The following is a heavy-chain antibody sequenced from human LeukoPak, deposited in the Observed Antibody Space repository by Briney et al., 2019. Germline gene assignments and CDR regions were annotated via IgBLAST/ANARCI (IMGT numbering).Heavy chain of an antibody. D-gene: IGHD4-11*01. V-gene: IGHV3-20*04. CDR2: INWNGGST. CDR1: GFTFDDYG. J-gene: IGHJ4*02. CDR3: ARVRTAVWDFDY. Sequence: TGGSLRLSCAASGFTFDDYGMSWVRQAPGKGLEWVSGINWNGGSTGYADSVKGRFTISRDSAKNSLYLQMNSLRAEDTALYYCARVRTAVWDFDYWGQGTLVTVSS.